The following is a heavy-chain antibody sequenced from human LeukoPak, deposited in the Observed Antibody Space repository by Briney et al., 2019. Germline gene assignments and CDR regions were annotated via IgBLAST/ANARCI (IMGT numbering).Heavy chain of an antibody. D-gene: IGHD5-18*01. CDR3: ARAATAMVWGAFDI. V-gene: IGHV3-48*03. J-gene: IGHJ3*02. CDR1: GFTFSSYE. Sequence: GGSLRLSCAASGFTFSSYEMNWVRQAPGKGLEWVSYISSSGSTIYYADSVKGRFTISRDNAKNSLYLQMNGLRAEDTAVYYCARAATAMVWGAFDIWGQGTMVTVSS. CDR2: ISSSGSTI.